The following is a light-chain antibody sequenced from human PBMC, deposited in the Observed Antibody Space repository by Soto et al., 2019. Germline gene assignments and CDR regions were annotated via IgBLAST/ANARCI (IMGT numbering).Light chain of an antibody. Sequence: DIQMTQSPPTLSASVGDRVTISCLASESITNWLAWYQHKPGKAPKLLIYKASSLESGVPSRFSGSGSGTEFTLTISSLQPDDFSTYYCQQYKSPPWTFGQGTKVEIK. V-gene: IGKV1-5*03. CDR2: KAS. J-gene: IGKJ1*01. CDR1: ESITNW. CDR3: QQYKSPPWT.